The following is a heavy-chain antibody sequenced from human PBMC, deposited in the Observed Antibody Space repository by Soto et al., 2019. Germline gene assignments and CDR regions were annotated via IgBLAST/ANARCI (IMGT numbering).Heavy chain of an antibody. J-gene: IGHJ4*02. CDR3: ARVSGYRSGYFDY. V-gene: IGHV1-69*02. CDR1: GGTFSSYT. CDR2: IIPILGIA. D-gene: IGHD5-12*01. Sequence: QVQLVQSGAEVQKPGSSLKVSCKASGGTFSSYTISWVRQAPGQGLEWMGRIIPILGIANYAQKFQGRVTITADKSTSTAYMELSSLRSEDTAVYYCARVSGYRSGYFDYWGQGTLVTVSS.